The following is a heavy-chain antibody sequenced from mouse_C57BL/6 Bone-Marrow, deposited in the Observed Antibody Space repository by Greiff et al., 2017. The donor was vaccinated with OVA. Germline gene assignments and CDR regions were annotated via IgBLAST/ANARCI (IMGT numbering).Heavy chain of an antibody. CDR2: IDPSDSYT. Sequence: QVQLKQPGAELVMPGASVKLSCKASGYTFTSYWMHWVKQRPGQGLEWIGEIDPSDSYTHYNQKFKGKSTLTVDKSSSTAYMQLSSLTSEDSAVYYCAREGIYDGYYGRLNFAYWGQGTLVTVSA. V-gene: IGHV1-69*01. CDR1: GYTFTSYW. D-gene: IGHD2-3*01. J-gene: IGHJ3*01. CDR3: AREGIYDGYYGRLNFAY.